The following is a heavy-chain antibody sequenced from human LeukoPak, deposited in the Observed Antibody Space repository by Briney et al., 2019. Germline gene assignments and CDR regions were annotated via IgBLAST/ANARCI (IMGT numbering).Heavy chain of an antibody. V-gene: IGHV1-8*01. J-gene: IGHJ4*02. Sequence: ASVKVSCKASGYTFTNYDINWVRQATGQGLEWMGWMNPNSGNTGYAQKFQDRVTMTRITSISTAYMELSSLRSEDTAFYYCARVSCSSTSCRSKFLDYWGQGTLVTVSS. D-gene: IGHD2-2*01. CDR3: ARVSCSSTSCRSKFLDY. CDR1: GYTFTNYD. CDR2: MNPNSGNT.